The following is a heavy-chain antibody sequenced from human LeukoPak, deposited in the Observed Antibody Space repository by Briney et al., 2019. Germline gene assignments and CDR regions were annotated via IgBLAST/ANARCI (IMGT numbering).Heavy chain of an antibody. CDR3: AREAAPRDTIFGVVSYGMDV. D-gene: IGHD3-3*01. Sequence: PSETLSLTCTVSGGSISSGGSYWSWVRQHPGKGLEWIGYIYYSGGTYFNPPLKSRVTISVDTSKIQFSLKLSSVTAADTAVYYCAREAAPRDTIFGVVSYGMDVWGQGTTVTVSS. CDR1: GGSISSGGSY. CDR2: IYYSGGT. J-gene: IGHJ6*02. V-gene: IGHV4-31*03.